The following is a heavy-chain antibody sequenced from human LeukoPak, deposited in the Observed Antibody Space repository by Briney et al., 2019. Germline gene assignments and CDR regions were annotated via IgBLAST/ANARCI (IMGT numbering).Heavy chain of an antibody. Sequence: GGSLRLSCAASGFTFSTYALGWVRQSPGKGLEWVSVINTSGGGTYYTESVQGRFTISRDNTKDTLYLQMDSLRVEDTAVYYCARNWRPDTWGQGTLVTVSS. J-gene: IGHJ5*02. V-gene: IGHV3-23*01. CDR1: GFTFSTYA. CDR3: ARNWRPDT. CDR2: INTSGGGT. D-gene: IGHD3-3*01.